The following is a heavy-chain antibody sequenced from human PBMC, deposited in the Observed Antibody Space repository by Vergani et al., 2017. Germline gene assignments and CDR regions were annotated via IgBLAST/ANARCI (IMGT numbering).Heavy chain of an antibody. CDR2: IDHTGRP. D-gene: IGHD4-11*01. J-gene: IGHJ6*03. Sequence: QVQLQQWGGGLLKPSETLSLTCVVNGGSFTRYHWTWIRQSPGEGLEWVGDIDHTGRPDYNPSLKSRLTMSVDKSRNQFSLTRNSVTATDTAIYFCARVNTETNGHLYYYYYMDVWGQGTAVTVS. CDR3: ARVNTETNGHLYYYYYMDV. CDR1: GGSFTRYH. V-gene: IGHV4-34*01.